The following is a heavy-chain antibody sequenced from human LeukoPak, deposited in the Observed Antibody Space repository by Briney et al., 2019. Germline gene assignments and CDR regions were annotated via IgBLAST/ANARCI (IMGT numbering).Heavy chain of an antibody. CDR1: GYSFTSYW. J-gene: IGHJ4*02. V-gene: IGHV5-51*01. CDR3: AITYYDFWSGYSPFDY. CDR2: IYPGDSDT. Sequence: GESLKISCKGSGYSFTSYWIGWVRQMPGKGLEWMGIIYPGDSDTRYSPSFQGQVTISADKSISTAYLQRSSLKASDTAMYYCAITYYDFWSGYSPFDYWGQGTLVTVSS. D-gene: IGHD3-3*01.